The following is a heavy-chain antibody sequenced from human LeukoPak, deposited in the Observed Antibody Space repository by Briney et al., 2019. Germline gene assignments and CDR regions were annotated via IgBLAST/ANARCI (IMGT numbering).Heavy chain of an antibody. J-gene: IGHJ4*02. CDR2: IFPSGGEI. V-gene: IGHV3-23*01. CDR3: ATYRQVLLPFES. D-gene: IGHD2-8*02. Sequence: PSETLSLTCTVSNGPINTYQWSWIRQPPGKGLEWVSSIFPSGGEIHYADSVRGRFTISRDNSKSTLSLQMNSLRAEDTAIYYCATYRQVLLPFESWGQGTLVTVSS. CDR1: NGPINTYQ.